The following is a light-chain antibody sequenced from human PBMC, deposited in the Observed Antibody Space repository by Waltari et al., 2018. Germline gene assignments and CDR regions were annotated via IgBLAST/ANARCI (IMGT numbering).Light chain of an antibody. CDR1: QSILYNSNDKNY. J-gene: IGKJ1*01. CDR3: QQYCRRRS. V-gene: IGKV4-1*01. Sequence: DIVMTQSPDSLAVSLGERATINCKSGQSILYNSNDKNYLAWYQQKPGQPPKLLIYWASTRASGVPDRFSGSGSGTDFTLTISSLQAEDGAVYYCQQYCRRRSFGQGTRVEVE. CDR2: WAS.